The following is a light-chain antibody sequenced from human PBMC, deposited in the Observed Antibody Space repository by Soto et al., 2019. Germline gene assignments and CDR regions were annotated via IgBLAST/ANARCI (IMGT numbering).Light chain of an antibody. CDR2: GAS. CDR1: QSVSSN. CDR3: QQYRTSPPTWT. Sequence: EIVMTQSPATLSVSPGERAPLSCRASQSVSSNLAWYQQKPGQAPRLLIYGASTRATGIPARFSGSGSGTEFTLTISSLQSEDFAVYYCQQYRTSPPTWTFGQGTKVDIK. V-gene: IGKV3-15*01. J-gene: IGKJ1*01.